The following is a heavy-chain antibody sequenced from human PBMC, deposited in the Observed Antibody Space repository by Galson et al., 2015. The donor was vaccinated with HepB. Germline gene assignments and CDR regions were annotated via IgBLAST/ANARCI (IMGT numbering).Heavy chain of an antibody. CDR1: GFAFRRYA. CDR3: AKDLELVPVTTARRPLDY. J-gene: IGHJ4*02. Sequence: LRLSCAASGFAFRRYAMPWVRQAPGKGLEWVSLISAGSNTYYADSVKGRFTISRDNSKNTLYLQMNSLRAEDTAMYFCAKDLELVPVTTARRPLDYWGQGSLVSVSS. D-gene: IGHD2-21*02. V-gene: IGHV3-23*01. CDR2: ISAGSNT.